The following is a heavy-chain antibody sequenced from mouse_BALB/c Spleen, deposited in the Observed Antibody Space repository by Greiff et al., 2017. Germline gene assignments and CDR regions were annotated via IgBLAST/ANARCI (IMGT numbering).Heavy chain of an antibody. Sequence: VQLQQSGAELVKPGASVKLSCTASGFNIKDTYMHWVKQRPEQGLEWIGRIDPANGNTKYDPKFQGKATITADTSSNTAYLQLSSLTSEDTAFYYCALYYGYEGYFDYWGQGTTLTVSS. CDR3: ALYYGYEGYFDY. CDR2: IDPANGNT. J-gene: IGHJ2*01. CDR1: GFNIKDTY. V-gene: IGHV14-3*02. D-gene: IGHD2-2*01.